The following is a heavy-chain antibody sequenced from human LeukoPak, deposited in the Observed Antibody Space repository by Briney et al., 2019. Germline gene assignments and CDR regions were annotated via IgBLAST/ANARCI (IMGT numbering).Heavy chain of an antibody. CDR3: ATSQGGGWYYFDY. Sequence: ASVKVSCKTSGYTFSGYYMHWVRQAPGQGLEWMGWINPNSGGTNYAQKFQGRVTMTRDTSISTAYMELSRLRSDDTAVYYCATSQGGGWYYFDYWGQGTLVTVS. D-gene: IGHD6-19*01. CDR1: GYTFSGYY. CDR2: INPNSGGT. V-gene: IGHV1-2*02. J-gene: IGHJ4*02.